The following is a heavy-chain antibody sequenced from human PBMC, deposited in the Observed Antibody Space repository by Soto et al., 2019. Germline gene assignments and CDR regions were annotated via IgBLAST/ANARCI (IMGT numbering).Heavy chain of an antibody. V-gene: IGHV3-9*01. CDR3: AKGKVWGSYRYDYYFDY. CDR2: ISWNSGSI. J-gene: IGHJ4*02. Sequence: GGSLRLSCAASGFTFDDYVMHWVRQAPGKGLEWVSGISWNSGSIGYADSVKGRFTISRDNAKNSLYLQMNSLRAEDTALYYCAKGKVWGSYRYDYYFDYWGQGTLVTVSS. D-gene: IGHD3-16*02. CDR1: GFTFDDYV.